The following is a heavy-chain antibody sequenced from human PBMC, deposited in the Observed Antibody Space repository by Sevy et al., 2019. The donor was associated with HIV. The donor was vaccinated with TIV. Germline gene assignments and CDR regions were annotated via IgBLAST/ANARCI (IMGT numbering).Heavy chain of an antibody. D-gene: IGHD6-19*01. V-gene: IGHV4-31*03. CDR3: ARDHGYSNGWFPYYYYYGMDV. Sequence: SETLSLTCSVSGGSISSHSYYWTWIRQHPGKGLEWIGYIHYSGRTYYNPSLKSRVTISLDTSKNHFSLSLRSVTAADTAVYYCARDHGYSNGWFPYYYYYGMDVWGPGTTVTVSS. J-gene: IGHJ6*02. CDR1: GGSISSHSYY. CDR2: IHYSGRT.